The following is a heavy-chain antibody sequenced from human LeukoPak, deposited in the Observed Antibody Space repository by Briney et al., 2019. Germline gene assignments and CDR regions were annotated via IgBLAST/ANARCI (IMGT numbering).Heavy chain of an antibody. CDR3: ARGGTGTTLPYAFDI. Sequence: PGGSLRLSCAASGFTFSTYSMNWVRQAPGKGLEWVSSISSSSNYIYYADSVKGRFTISRNNAKDSLYLQMNSLRAEDTAVYYCARGGTGTTLPYAFDIWGQGTMVTVSS. CDR1: GFTFSTYS. V-gene: IGHV3-21*01. CDR2: ISSSSNYI. D-gene: IGHD1-7*01. J-gene: IGHJ3*02.